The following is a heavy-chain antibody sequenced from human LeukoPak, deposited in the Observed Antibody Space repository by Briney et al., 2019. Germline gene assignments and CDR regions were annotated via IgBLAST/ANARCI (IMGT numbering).Heavy chain of an antibody. D-gene: IGHD6-13*01. V-gene: IGHV1-18*01. J-gene: IGHJ6*03. CDR3: ARGGIPPHYYMDV. Sequence: ASVKVSCKASGYTLNTYGISWVRQAPGQGLERVGSISAYNGNTNYAQKLQGRVTLTTDTSTSTAYLELRSLRSDDTAVYYCARGGIPPHYYMDVWGKGTTVTVSS. CDR2: ISAYNGNT. CDR1: GYTLNTYG.